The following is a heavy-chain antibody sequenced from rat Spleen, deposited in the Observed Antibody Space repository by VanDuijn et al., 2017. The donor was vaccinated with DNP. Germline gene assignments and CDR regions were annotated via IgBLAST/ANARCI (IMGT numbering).Heavy chain of an antibody. J-gene: IGHJ4*01. CDR1: GFSLADYS. Sequence: QVQLKESGPGLVQPSQTLSLTCTVSGFSLADYSVHWVRQPPGKGLEWLGRIRANGITGYNTGLKSRLGISKDTSKSQVFLQMNNLQPEDTATYYCASTLVNYGTYGYYAMDAWGQGPSVTVSS. D-gene: IGHD1-3*01. CDR2: IRANGIT. CDR3: ASTLVNYGTYGYYAMDA. V-gene: IGHV2-19*01.